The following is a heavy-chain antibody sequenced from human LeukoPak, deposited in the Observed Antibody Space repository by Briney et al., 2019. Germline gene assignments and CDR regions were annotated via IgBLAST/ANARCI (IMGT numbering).Heavy chain of an antibody. CDR1: GGSIISSRYY. D-gene: IGHD1-7*01. CDR2: VYTSGST. CDR3: ARLITGTTTAFDI. Sequence: SETLSLTCTASGGSIISSRYYWSWIRQPAGKGLEWIGRVYTSGSTHYNPSLKSRVTMSVDTSKNQFSLKLSSVTAADTAVYYCARLITGTTTAFDIWGQGTMVTVSS. V-gene: IGHV4-61*02. J-gene: IGHJ3*02.